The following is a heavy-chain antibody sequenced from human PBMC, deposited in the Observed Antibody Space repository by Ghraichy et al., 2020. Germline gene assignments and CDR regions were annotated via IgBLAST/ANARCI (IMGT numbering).Heavy chain of an antibody. Sequence: GESLNISCAASGFTFSSYWMSWVRQAPGKGLEWVANIKQDGSEKYYVDSVKGRFTISRDNAKNSLYLQMNSLRAEDTAVYYCARGTIAVAGIIRGYYFDYWGQGTLVTVSS. J-gene: IGHJ4*02. V-gene: IGHV3-7*04. CDR2: IKQDGSEK. CDR1: GFTFSSYW. CDR3: ARGTIAVAGIIRGYYFDY. D-gene: IGHD6-19*01.